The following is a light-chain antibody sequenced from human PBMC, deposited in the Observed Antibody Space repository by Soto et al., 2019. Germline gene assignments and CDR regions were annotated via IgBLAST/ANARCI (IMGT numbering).Light chain of an antibody. CDR2: AAS. CDR3: LKHNTYPFT. J-gene: IGKJ2*01. V-gene: IGKV1-17*01. Sequence: DIQMTQSPSSLSASVGDRATITCRASQGIRNGLGWYQQKPGKAPKRLIYAASSLQSGVPSRFSGSGSGTEFTLTISSLQPEDFATYYCLKHNTYPFTFGQGTKLEIK. CDR1: QGIRNG.